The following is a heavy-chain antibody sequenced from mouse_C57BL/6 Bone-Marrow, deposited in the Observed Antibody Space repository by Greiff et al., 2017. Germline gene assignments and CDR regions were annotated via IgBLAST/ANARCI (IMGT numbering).Heavy chain of an antibody. CDR3: ARSKNWDSWFAY. CDR1: GYAFTNYL. CDR2: INPGSGGT. D-gene: IGHD4-1*01. J-gene: IGHJ3*01. V-gene: IGHV1-54*01. Sequence: QVQLQQPGAELVRPGTSVKVSCKASGYAFTNYLIEWVKQRPGQGLEWIGVINPGSGGTNYNEKFKGKATLTADKSSSTAYMQLGSLTSEDSAVYFCARSKNWDSWFAYWGQGTLVTVSA.